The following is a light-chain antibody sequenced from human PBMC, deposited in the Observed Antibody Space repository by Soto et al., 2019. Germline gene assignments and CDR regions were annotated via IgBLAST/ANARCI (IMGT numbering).Light chain of an antibody. V-gene: IGKV3-20*01. Sequence: IVLTQSPGTLSLSPGESATLSCRASQSVSSSYLAWYQQKPGQAPRLLIYGASSRATGIPDRFSGSGSGTDFTLTISRMEPVDVAVYSCAPHGSSRWPLDQGTKV. CDR2: GAS. CDR1: QSVSSSY. CDR3: APHGSSRWP. J-gene: IGKJ1*01.